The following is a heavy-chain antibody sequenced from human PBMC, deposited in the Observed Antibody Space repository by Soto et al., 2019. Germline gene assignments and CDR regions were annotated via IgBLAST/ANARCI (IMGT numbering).Heavy chain of an antibody. CDR3: ARDRQFYHFWSGYENEGPDGLDV. CDR1: GGSFSGYF. V-gene: IGHV4-34*01. CDR2: ITHSGGT. J-gene: IGHJ6*02. Sequence: LTCAVSGGSFSGYFWTWIRQAPGKGLEWIGEITHSGGTNYNSSLKSRVMISVDTSKKQFSLILSSVTAADTAVYYCARDRQFYHFWSGYENEGPDGLDVWGQGTTVTVSS. D-gene: IGHD3-3*02.